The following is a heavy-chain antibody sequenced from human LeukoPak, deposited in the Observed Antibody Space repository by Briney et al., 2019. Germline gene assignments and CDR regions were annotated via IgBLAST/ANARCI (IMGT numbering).Heavy chain of an antibody. V-gene: IGHV3-9*01. J-gene: IGHJ3*02. CDR3: TRRTSTFNFDI. Sequence: GGSLRLSCAASGFTFDDYAMHWVRHVPGKGVEWVSGITSTGDYAVYADSVKGRFTISRDNAKISLYLQMNSLRAEDTAFYYCTRRTSTFNFDIWGQGTMVTVSS. CDR2: ITSTGDYA. CDR1: GFTFDDYA.